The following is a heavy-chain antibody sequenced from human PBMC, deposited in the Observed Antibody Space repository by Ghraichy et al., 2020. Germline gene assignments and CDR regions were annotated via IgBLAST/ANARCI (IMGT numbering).Heavy chain of an antibody. Sequence: LSLTCAASGFTFSSYAMSWVRQAPGKGLEWVSAISGSGGSTYYADSVKGRFTISRENSKNTLYLQMNSLRAEDTAVYYCAKDRLVVAAFFDYWGQGTLVTVSS. CDR3: AKDRLVVAAFFDY. V-gene: IGHV3-23*01. CDR2: ISGSGGST. CDR1: GFTFSSYA. D-gene: IGHD2-15*01. J-gene: IGHJ4*02.